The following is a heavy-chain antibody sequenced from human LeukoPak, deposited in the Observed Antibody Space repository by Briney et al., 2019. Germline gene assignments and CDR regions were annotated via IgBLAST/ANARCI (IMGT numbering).Heavy chain of an antibody. CDR1: GFTFSSYA. Sequence: GGSLRLSCSASGFTFSSYAMHWVRQAPGKGLEYVSAIATDGGGTYYADSVKGRFTISRDKSKNTLYLQMRSLRAEDTAVYYCMTRDTSGYWGQGTLVTVSS. V-gene: IGHV3-64D*09. D-gene: IGHD3-10*01. CDR2: IATDGGGT. CDR3: MTRDTSGY. J-gene: IGHJ4*02.